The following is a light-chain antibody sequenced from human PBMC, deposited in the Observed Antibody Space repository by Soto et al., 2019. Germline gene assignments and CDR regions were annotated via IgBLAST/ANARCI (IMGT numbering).Light chain of an antibody. V-gene: IGLV2-14*03. J-gene: IGLJ2*01. CDR3: SSFTSYSTLV. CDR1: SRDVGGYSY. Sequence: QSALTQPASVSGSPGQSITISCTGTSRDVGGYSYVSWYQQHSGKAPKLMIYDVNNRPSGVSDRFSGSKSGNTASLTISGLQAEDESDYYCSSFTSYSTLVFGGGTKLTVL. CDR2: DVN.